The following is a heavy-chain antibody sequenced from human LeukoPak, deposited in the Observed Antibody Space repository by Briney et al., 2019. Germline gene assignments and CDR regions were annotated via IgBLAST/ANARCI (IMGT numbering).Heavy chain of an antibody. CDR2: IWSSRSYI. CDR1: GFTFSSDS. V-gene: IGHV3-21*01. CDR3: ARDTVVMGYYYYMDV. J-gene: IGHJ6*03. D-gene: IGHD4-23*01. Sequence: PGGSLRLSCAASGFTFSSDSMNWVRQPPGKGLEWVSSIWSSRSYIYYADSLKGRFTIPRANAQNSRYLQMNRLRAEDTAVYYCARDTVVMGYYYYMDVWGKGTTVTVS.